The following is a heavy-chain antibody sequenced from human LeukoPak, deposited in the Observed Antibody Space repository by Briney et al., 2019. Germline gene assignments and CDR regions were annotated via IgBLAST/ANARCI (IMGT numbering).Heavy chain of an antibody. CDR1: GFNFNNYA. Sequence: GGSLRLSCSASGFNFNNYAMNWVRQAPGKGLEYVSAISRIGGSTYYADSVKGRCTISRDNSKNTLYLQMSSLRAEDTAVYYCGLAAYYYDSSGSDDAFDIWGQGTMVIVSS. V-gene: IGHV3-64D*08. CDR2: ISRIGGST. CDR3: GLAAYYYDSSGSDDAFDI. D-gene: IGHD3-22*01. J-gene: IGHJ3*02.